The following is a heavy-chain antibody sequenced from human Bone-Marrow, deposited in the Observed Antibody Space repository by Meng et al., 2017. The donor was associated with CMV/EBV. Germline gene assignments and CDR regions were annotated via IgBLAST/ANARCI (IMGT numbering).Heavy chain of an antibody. CDR2: INPNSGGT. V-gene: IGHV1-2*02. CDR3: ATQRDSSSWYEVSYYYYGMDV. CDR1: GYTFTGYY. D-gene: IGHD6-13*01. Sequence: ASVKVSCKASGYTFTGYYMHWVRQAPGQGLEWMGWINPNSGGTNYAQKFQGRVTMTRDTSTSTVYMELSSLRSEDTAVYYCATQRDSSSWYEVSYYYYGMDVWGQGTTVTVSS. J-gene: IGHJ6*02.